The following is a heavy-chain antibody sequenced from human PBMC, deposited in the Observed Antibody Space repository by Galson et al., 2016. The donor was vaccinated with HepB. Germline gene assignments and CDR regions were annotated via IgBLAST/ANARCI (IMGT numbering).Heavy chain of an antibody. J-gene: IGHJ4*02. Sequence: PALVKPTQTLTLTCTFSGFSLSSSGVSVTWIRQPPGKALEWLARIDWDDDKHYSTSLKTRLTISKDTSNNQVVLTMTNVVPLDTATYYCARVASYGFSGLDFWGQGTLVAVSS. D-gene: IGHD3-10*01. V-gene: IGHV2-70*11. CDR3: ARVASYGFSGLDF. CDR1: GFSLSSSGVS. CDR2: IDWDDDK.